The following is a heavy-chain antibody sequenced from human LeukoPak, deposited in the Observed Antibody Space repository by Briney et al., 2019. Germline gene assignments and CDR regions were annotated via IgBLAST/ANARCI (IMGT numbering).Heavy chain of an antibody. CDR2: IYHSGST. CDR1: GYSISSGYY. CDR3: ARDTCTNGVCYYYFDY. V-gene: IGHV4-38-2*02. D-gene: IGHD2-8*01. Sequence: SETLSLTCTVSGYSISSGYYWGWIRQPLGKGLEWIGSIYHSGSTYYNPSLKSRVTISVDTSKNQFSLKLSSVTAADTAVYYCARDTCTNGVCYYYFDYWGQGTLVTVSS. J-gene: IGHJ4*02.